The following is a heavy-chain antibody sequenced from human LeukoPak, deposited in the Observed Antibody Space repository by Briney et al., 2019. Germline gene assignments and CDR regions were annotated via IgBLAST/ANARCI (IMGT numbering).Heavy chain of an antibody. Sequence: GRSLRLSCAASGFTFDDYAMHWVRQAPGNGLEWVSGISWNSGSIGYADSVKGRFTISRDNAKNSLYLQMNSLRAEDTALYYCASTYYDILTGHSTGAFDIWGQGTMVTVSS. D-gene: IGHD3-9*01. J-gene: IGHJ3*02. CDR3: ASTYYDILTGHSTGAFDI. V-gene: IGHV3-9*01. CDR2: ISWNSGSI. CDR1: GFTFDDYA.